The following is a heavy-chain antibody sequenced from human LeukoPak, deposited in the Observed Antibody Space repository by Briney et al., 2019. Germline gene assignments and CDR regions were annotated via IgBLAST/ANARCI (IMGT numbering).Heavy chain of an antibody. CDR1: RFTFSSYA. J-gene: IGHJ4*02. CDR3: ARGDYVRGHGYFDY. D-gene: IGHD3-10*02. Sequence: PGGSLRLSCTASRFTFSSYAMHWVRQAPGKGLEWVAVISYDGSNKYYADSVKGRFTISRDNSKNTLFLQMNSLRAEDTAMYYCARGDYVRGHGYFDYWGQGTLVTVSS. CDR2: ISYDGSNK. V-gene: IGHV3-30-3*01.